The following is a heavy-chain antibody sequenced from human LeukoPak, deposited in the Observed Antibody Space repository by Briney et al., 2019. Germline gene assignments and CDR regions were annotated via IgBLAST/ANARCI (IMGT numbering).Heavy chain of an antibody. CDR1: GFTFSSYS. Sequence: GGSLRLSCAASGFTFSSYSMSWVRQAPGKGLEWVSSISSSSSYIYYADSVKGRFTISRDNAKNSLYLQMNSLRAEDTAVYYCASSRGEGFDYWGQGTLVTVSS. D-gene: IGHD3-16*01. CDR3: ASSRGEGFDY. J-gene: IGHJ4*02. V-gene: IGHV3-21*01. CDR2: ISSSSSYI.